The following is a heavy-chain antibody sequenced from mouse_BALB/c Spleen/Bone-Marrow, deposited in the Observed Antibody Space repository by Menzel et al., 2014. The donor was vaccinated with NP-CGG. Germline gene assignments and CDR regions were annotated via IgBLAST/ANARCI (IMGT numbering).Heavy chain of an antibody. D-gene: IGHD2-14*01. V-gene: IGHV1S137*01. CDR1: GYTFIDYA. CDR2: ISGYYGDA. Sequence: QVQLQQSGAELVRPGVSVKISCKGSGYTFIDYAIHWVKQSHAKSLEWIGLISGYYGDAIYNQKFKGKATMTVDKSSSTAYMDLARLTSEDSAIYYCARSGKVRNAMDYWGQGTSVTVSS. CDR3: ARSGKVRNAMDY. J-gene: IGHJ4*01.